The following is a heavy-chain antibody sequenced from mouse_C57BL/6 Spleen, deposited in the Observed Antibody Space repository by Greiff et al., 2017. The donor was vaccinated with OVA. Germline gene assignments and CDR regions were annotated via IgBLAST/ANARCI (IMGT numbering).Heavy chain of an antibody. V-gene: IGHV3-6*01. Sequence: EVKLMESGPGLVKPSQSLSLTCSVTGYSITSGYYWNWIRQFPGNKLEWMGYISYDGSNNYNPSLKNRISITRDPSKNQFFLKLNSVTTEDTATYYGARETSYYGSSSGAMDYWGQGTSVTVSS. CDR2: ISYDGSN. CDR3: ARETSYYGSSSGAMDY. CDR1: GYSITSGYY. J-gene: IGHJ4*01. D-gene: IGHD1-1*01.